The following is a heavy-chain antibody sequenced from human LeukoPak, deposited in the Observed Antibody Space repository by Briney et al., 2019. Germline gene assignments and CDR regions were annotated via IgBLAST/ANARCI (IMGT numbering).Heavy chain of an antibody. Sequence: SQTLSLTCAVSGGSISSGGYSWSWIRQPPGKGLEWIGYIYHSGSTYYNPSLKSRVTISVDRSKNQFSLKLSSVTAADTAVYYCARAPGSPWGVDAFDIWGQGTMVTVSS. CDR3: ARAPGSPWGVDAFDI. D-gene: IGHD3-10*01. CDR2: IYHSGST. CDR1: GGSISSGGYS. V-gene: IGHV4-30-2*01. J-gene: IGHJ3*02.